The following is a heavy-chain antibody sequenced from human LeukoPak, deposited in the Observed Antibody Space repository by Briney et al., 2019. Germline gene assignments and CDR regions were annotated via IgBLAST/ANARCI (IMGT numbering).Heavy chain of an antibody. Sequence: AGGSLRLSCAASGFPFSSYAINWVRQAPGKGLEWVSYISSRSSTMYYADSVKGRFTISRDNAKNSLYLQMNSLRAEDTAVYYCASPYGSGSPRADYWGQGTLVTVSS. V-gene: IGHV3-48*04. D-gene: IGHD3-10*01. J-gene: IGHJ4*02. CDR1: GFPFSSYA. CDR3: ASPYGSGSPRADY. CDR2: ISSRSSTM.